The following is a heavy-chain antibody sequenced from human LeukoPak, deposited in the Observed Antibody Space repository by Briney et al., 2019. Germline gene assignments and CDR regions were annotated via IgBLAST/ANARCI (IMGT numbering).Heavy chain of an antibody. CDR2: ITGSDDRT. Sequence: PGGSLRLSCAASGFTFNSDAMTWFRQAPGEGLEWVSTITGSDDRTYYADSVRGRFTISRDFSKNTVHLQLNSLKASDTAMYYCARHGNLWEFRDDYWGQGTLVTVSS. J-gene: IGHJ4*02. V-gene: IGHV3-23*01. CDR1: GFTFNSDA. CDR3: ARHGNLWEFRDDY. D-gene: IGHD3-16*01.